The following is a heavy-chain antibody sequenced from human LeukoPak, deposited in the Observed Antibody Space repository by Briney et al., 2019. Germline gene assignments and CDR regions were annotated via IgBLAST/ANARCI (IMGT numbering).Heavy chain of an antibody. Sequence: QPGRSLRLSCAASGFTFSSYGMHWVRQAPGKGLEWVAVISCDGSNIYYADSVKGRFTISRDNSKNTLYLQMNSLRAEDTAVYYCARDFLHYYDASGPSQGSWGQATMVTVSS. V-gene: IGHV3-30*03. CDR3: ARDFLHYYDASGPSQGS. D-gene: IGHD3-22*01. CDR1: GFTFSSYG. CDR2: ISCDGSNI. J-gene: IGHJ3*01.